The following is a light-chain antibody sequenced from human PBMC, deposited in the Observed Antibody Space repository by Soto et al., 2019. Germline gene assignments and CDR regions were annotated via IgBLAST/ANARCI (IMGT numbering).Light chain of an antibody. Sequence: QSALTQPASVSGSPGQSITISCTGTSSDVGGYNYVSWYQQHPGKAPKLLIYDVTNRPSGVSDRFSGSKSGNTASLIISGLQAEDEADYYCSSYTRNNTLVFGGGTKLTVL. CDR3: SSYTRNNTLV. CDR2: DVT. J-gene: IGLJ2*01. CDR1: SSDVGGYNY. V-gene: IGLV2-14*03.